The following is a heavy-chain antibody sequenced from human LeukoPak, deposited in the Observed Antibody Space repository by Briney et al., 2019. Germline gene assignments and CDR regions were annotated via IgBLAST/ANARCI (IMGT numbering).Heavy chain of an antibody. CDR1: GGSISSGSYY. Sequence: SQTLSLTCTVSGGSISSGSYYWSWIRQPAGKGLEWIGRIYTSGSTNYNPSLKSRVTISVDTSRTQFSLKLSSVTAADTAVYYCVRPLTVGSTTPFDYWGQGTLVTVSS. CDR2: IYTSGST. D-gene: IGHD1-26*01. V-gene: IGHV4-61*02. CDR3: VRPLTVGSTTPFDY. J-gene: IGHJ4*02.